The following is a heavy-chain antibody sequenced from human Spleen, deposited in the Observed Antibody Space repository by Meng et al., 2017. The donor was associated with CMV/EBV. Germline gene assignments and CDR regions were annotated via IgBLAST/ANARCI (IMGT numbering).Heavy chain of an antibody. V-gene: IGHV4-4*02. J-gene: IGHJ4*02. Sequence: QVQLQESVPGLVKPSGTLSLTCVVSGGSISSSNLWTWVRQVPGKGLEWIGEIYHSGSTNYNPSLKSRVTISVDKFKNQFSLKLGSVTAADTAVYYCARIERRRILKYCGSDCSTTDYWGQGTLVTVSS. CDR1: GGSISSSNL. CDR2: IYHSGST. CDR3: ARIERRRILKYCGSDCSTTDY. D-gene: IGHD2-21*02.